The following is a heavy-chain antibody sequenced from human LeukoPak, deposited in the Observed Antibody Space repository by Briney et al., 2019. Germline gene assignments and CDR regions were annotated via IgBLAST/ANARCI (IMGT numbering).Heavy chain of an antibody. CDR1: GFTFSSYE. J-gene: IGHJ4*02. V-gene: IGHV3-48*03. D-gene: IGHD5-24*01. Sequence: PGGSPRLSCTASGFTFSSYEMNWVRQAPGKGLEWVSDISSSGSPIYYADSVKGRFTVSRDNAKNSLYLQMSSLRAEDTAVYYSARTMAFWGQGTLVAVSS. CDR2: ISSSGSPI. CDR3: ARTMAF.